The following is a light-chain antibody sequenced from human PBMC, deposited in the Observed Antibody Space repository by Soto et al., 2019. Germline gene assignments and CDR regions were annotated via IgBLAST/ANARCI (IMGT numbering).Light chain of an antibody. Sequence: EIVLTQSPGTLSLSPGERATLSCRASQSVSSSYLAWYQQKPGQATRLLIYGASSRATGIPDRFSCSGSGTDFTLTISRLEPEDFAVYYCQQYGSSPGALTFGGGTKVEIK. CDR1: QSVSSSY. CDR3: QQYGSSPGALT. J-gene: IGKJ4*01. CDR2: GAS. V-gene: IGKV3-20*01.